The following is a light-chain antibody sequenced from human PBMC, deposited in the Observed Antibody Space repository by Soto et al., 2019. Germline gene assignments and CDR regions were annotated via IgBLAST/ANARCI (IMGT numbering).Light chain of an antibody. Sequence: VLPQTPDTLSLSPGAIASPSFRASQSVRSTFLAWYQQKTGQAPRLLIYDACNRTAGIQERFSGSASWKTFTRTTSRLEPKDYAVYYCSQYHDSPLNTLGQGTKLQIK. CDR1: QSVRSTF. J-gene: IGKJ2*01. CDR3: SQYHDSPLNT. CDR2: DAC. V-gene: IGKV3-20*01.